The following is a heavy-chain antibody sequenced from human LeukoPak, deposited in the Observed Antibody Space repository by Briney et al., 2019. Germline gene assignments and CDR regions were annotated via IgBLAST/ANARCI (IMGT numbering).Heavy chain of an antibody. V-gene: IGHV3-7*01. CDR1: GFTFSNYW. J-gene: IGHJ4*02. CDR2: IKEDGSEK. Sequence: PGGSLRLSCAASGFTFSNYWMNWVRQAPGKGLQWVAHIKEDGSEKYYVDSVKGRFTISRDNAKNSLYLQMNSLRAEDTAVYYCARDERDELRSVSTLEYWGQGTLVTVSS. D-gene: IGHD5-24*01. CDR3: ARDERDELRSVSTLEY.